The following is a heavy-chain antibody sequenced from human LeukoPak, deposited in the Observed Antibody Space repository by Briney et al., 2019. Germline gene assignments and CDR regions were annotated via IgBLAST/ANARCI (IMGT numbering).Heavy chain of an antibody. CDR1: GFTFSDYY. Sequence: GGSLRRSCTASGFTFSDYYMTWIRQAPGKGLEWLSYVSTDSTYTNYADSVKGRFTISRDNAKSSLYLQLNSLTAEDTAVYYCTREDNWYFDLWGRGTLVTVSS. J-gene: IGHJ2*01. CDR3: TREDNWYFDL. V-gene: IGHV3-11*05. CDR2: VSTDSTYT.